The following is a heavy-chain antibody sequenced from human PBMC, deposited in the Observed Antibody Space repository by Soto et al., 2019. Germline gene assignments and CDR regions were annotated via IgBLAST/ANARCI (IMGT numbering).Heavy chain of an antibody. Sequence: GESLKISCKGSGYSFTSYWISWVRQMPGKGLEWMGRIDPSDSYTNYSPSFQGHVTISADKSISTAYLQWSSLKASDTAMYYCARQDYSKFPLEYWGQGNLVTVSS. CDR3: ARQDYSKFPLEY. J-gene: IGHJ4*02. CDR2: IDPSDSYT. D-gene: IGHD4-4*01. CDR1: GYSFTSYW. V-gene: IGHV5-10-1*01.